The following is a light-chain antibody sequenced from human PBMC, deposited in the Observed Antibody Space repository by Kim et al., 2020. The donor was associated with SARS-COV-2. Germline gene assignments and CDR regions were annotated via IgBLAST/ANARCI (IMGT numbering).Light chain of an antibody. CDR3: QQYKSYPRT. Sequence: SASVGDTVTSNCRASQDINHYLAWFQQKPGKAPKSLIYGKSNLRGGVPSKFSGSGSATDFTLTISSLQPEDFATYYCQQYKSYPRTFGGGTKLEI. V-gene: IGKV1-16*02. J-gene: IGKJ4*01. CDR1: QDINHY. CDR2: GKS.